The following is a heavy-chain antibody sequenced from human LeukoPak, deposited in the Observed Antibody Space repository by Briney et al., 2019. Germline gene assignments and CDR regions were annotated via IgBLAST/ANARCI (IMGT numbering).Heavy chain of an antibody. D-gene: IGHD3-9*01. CDR1: GYTFTSYG. J-gene: IGHJ4*02. CDR2: ISAHNGNT. Sequence: ASVKVSCKASGYTFTSYGISWVRQAPGQGLEWMGWISAHNGNTNYAQKLQGRVTMTTDTSTSTAYMELRSLRSDDTAVYYCARPTTYDILTGYDYWGQGTLVTVSS. CDR3: ARPTTYDILTGYDY. V-gene: IGHV1-18*01.